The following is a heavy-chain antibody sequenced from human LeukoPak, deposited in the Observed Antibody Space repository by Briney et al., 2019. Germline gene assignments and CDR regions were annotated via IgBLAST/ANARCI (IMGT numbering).Heavy chain of an antibody. CDR3: AKPKYSYGYGLDY. D-gene: IGHD5-18*01. Sequence: GGSLRLSCAASGFTFDDYGMSWVRQAPGKGLEWVSAISGSGGSTYYADSVKGRFTISRDNSKNTLYLQMNSLRAEDTAVYYCAKPKYSYGYGLDYWGQGTLVTVSS. CDR1: GFTFDDYG. CDR2: ISGSGGST. J-gene: IGHJ4*02. V-gene: IGHV3-23*01.